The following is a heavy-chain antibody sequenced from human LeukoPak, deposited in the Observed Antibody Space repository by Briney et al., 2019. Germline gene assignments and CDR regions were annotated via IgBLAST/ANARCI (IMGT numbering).Heavy chain of an antibody. CDR1: GFSLSPYG. D-gene: IGHD3-22*01. V-gene: IGHV3-21*05. Sequence: PGGSLRLSCAASGFSLSPYGMNWVRQSPGMGLEWISYISGSGGFIYFADSVRGRFTISRDNAKNSVFLQMNSLKVEDTAVYYCAREVDYFDSSNFYPHLRFDPWGQGTLVVVSS. CDR2: ISGSGGFI. CDR3: AREVDYFDSSNFYPHLRFDP. J-gene: IGHJ5*02.